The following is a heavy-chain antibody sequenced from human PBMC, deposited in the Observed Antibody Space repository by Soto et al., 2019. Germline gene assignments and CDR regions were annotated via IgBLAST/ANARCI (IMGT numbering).Heavy chain of an antibody. Sequence: SETLSLTCTVSGSSISSGAYYWSWIRQHPGNGLEWIGYIYYSGSTYYNPSLKSRVTISVDTSKNQFSLKLSSVTAADTAVYYCARLDFYDSSGYYPHLFDYWGQGTLVTVSS. CDR2: IYYSGST. D-gene: IGHD3-22*01. J-gene: IGHJ4*02. V-gene: IGHV4-31*03. CDR1: GSSISSGAYY. CDR3: ARLDFYDSSGYYPHLFDY.